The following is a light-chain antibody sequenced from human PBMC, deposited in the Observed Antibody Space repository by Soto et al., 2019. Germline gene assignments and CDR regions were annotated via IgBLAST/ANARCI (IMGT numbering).Light chain of an antibody. CDR2: SAS. CDR1: QSVGSS. J-gene: IGKJ1*01. V-gene: IGKV3-15*01. CDR3: QMYDSSPRT. Sequence: EIMGTQSPATMSLSSGERATLSCRASQSVGSSLAWYQQRPGQAPRLLIYSASTRTTGIPDRFSGTGSGTELNLTISSLESEDFAVYYCQMYDSSPRTFGQGTKVEIK.